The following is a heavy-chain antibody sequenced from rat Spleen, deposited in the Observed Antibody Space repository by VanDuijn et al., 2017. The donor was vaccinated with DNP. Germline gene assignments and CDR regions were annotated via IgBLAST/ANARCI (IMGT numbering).Heavy chain of an antibody. CDR3: ARHGDQLYGDYFDY. CDR2: IWTTGVT. V-gene: IGHV2-72*01. Sequence: PGLMQPSETLSLTCSVSGFSLTSNGVGWVRQPLGKGWEWLGTIWTTGVTRYNSAVQSRLSVSRDTSKSQVFLKMNSLQPEDTGTYYCARHGDQLYGDYFDYWGRGVMVTVSS. D-gene: IGHD1-2*01. J-gene: IGHJ2*01. CDR1: GFSLTSNG.